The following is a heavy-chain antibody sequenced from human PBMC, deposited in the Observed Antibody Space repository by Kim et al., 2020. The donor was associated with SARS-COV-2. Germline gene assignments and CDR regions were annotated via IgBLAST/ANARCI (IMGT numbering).Heavy chain of an antibody. J-gene: IGHJ4*02. CDR2: IIPIFGTA. V-gene: IGHV1-69*01. Sequence: VKVSCKASGGTFSSYAISWVRQAPGQGLEWMGGIIPIFGTANYAQKFQGRVTITADESTSTAYMELSSLRSEDTAVYYCARHIRGPGIAVASPPYYFDYCGQGTLVTVSS. CDR1: GGTFSSYA. CDR3: ARHIRGPGIAVASPPYYFDY. D-gene: IGHD6-19*01.